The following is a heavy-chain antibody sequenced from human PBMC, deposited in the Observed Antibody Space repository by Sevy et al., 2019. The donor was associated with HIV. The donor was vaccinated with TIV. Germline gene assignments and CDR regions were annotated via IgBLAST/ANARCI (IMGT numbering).Heavy chain of an antibody. CDR3: AREVTGIAAPTGYYFDY. D-gene: IGHD6-13*01. CDR1: GFTFSSYA. V-gene: IGHV3-30-3*01. Sequence: GGSLRLSCAASGFTFSSYAMHWVRQAPGKGLEWVAVISYDGSNKYYADSVKDRFTISRDNSKNTLYLQMNSLRAEDTAVYYCAREVTGIAAPTGYYFDYWGQGTLVTVSS. CDR2: ISYDGSNK. J-gene: IGHJ4*02.